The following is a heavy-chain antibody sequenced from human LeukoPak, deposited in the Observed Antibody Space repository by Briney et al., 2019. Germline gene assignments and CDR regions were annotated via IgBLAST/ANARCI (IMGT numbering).Heavy chain of an antibody. V-gene: IGHV3-23*01. J-gene: IGHJ4*02. CDR1: GFTFNNYA. Sequence: GGSLRLSCAGSGFTFNNYAMSWVRRAPRKGLEWVSTIMIGGDGKHYADSVKGRFTISRDNSKNTLDLQMNSLRAEDTAIYYCAKTVVVITFRFDSWGQGSLVTVSS. D-gene: IGHD2-21*01. CDR3: AKTVVVITFRFDS. CDR2: IMIGGDGK.